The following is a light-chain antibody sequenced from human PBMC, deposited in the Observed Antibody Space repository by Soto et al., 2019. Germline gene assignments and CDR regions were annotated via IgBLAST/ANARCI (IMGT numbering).Light chain of an antibody. CDR3: CSSADSTTSYV. CDR2: EVS. V-gene: IGLV2-23*02. CDR1: SSDFGGDYL. Sequence: QSVLTQPASVSGSPGQSITISCTGTSSDFGGDYLVPWYQHHPGKAPKLMIYEVSKRPSGVSNRFSGSKSGNTASLTISGLQAEDEADYYCCSSADSTTSYVFGTGTKVTVL. J-gene: IGLJ1*01.